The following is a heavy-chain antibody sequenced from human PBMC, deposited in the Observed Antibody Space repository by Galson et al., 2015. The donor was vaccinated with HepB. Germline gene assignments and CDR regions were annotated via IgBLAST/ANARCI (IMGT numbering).Heavy chain of an antibody. V-gene: IGHV3-21*04. J-gene: IGHJ4*02. CDR2: ITRTSNSI. CDR1: GFDFVRTT. D-gene: IGHD1-26*01. Sequence: SLRLSCAASGFDFVRTTMNWVRQTPGKGLEWVSSITRTSNSINYADSVKGRFTVSRDNSKNFLYLQMNRLGTEDTAVYYCARTAAYGYNGYADLDSWGQGTLVTVSS. CDR3: ARTAAYGYNGYADLDS.